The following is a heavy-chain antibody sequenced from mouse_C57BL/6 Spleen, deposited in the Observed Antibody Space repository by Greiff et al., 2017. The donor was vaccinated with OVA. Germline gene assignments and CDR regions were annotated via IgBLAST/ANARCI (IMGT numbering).Heavy chain of an antibody. Sequence: DVKLVESGGGLVKPGGSLKLSCAASGFTFSSYAMSWVRQTPEKSLEWVATISDGGRYTYYPDNVKGRFTISRYNAKNNLYLQISHLKSEYTAMYDCARWHYYGSSTGFDYWGQGTTLTVSS. V-gene: IGHV5-4*03. CDR2: ISDGGRYT. D-gene: IGHD1-1*01. J-gene: IGHJ2*01. CDR3: ARWHYYGSSTGFDY. CDR1: GFTFSSYA.